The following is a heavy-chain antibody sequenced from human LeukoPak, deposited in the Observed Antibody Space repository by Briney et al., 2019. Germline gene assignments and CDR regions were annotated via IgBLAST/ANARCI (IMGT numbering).Heavy chain of an antibody. CDR2: ISGSGGST. CDR3: AKAPRKMATINFDY. J-gene: IGHJ4*02. D-gene: IGHD5-24*01. CDR1: GLTLESYA. V-gene: IGHV3-23*01. Sequence: GGSLRLSHSVSGLTLESYAMIWVRPAPGRGREGVSAISGSGGSTYYADSVKGRFTISRDNSKNTLYLQMNRLRAEDTAVYYWAKAPRKMATINFDYWGQGTLVTVSS.